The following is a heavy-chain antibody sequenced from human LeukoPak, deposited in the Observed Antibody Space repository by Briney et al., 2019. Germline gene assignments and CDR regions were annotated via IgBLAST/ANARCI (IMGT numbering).Heavy chain of an antibody. CDR3: ARDRDYGDYSGAFDI. Sequence: GGSLRLSCAASGFTFSSYSMNWVRQAPGKGLEWVSSISSSSSYIYYADSVKGRFTISRDNAKNSLYLQMNSLRAEDTAVYYCARDRDYGDYSGAFDIWGQGTMVTVPS. CDR1: GFTFSSYS. V-gene: IGHV3-21*01. CDR2: ISSSSSYI. J-gene: IGHJ3*02. D-gene: IGHD4-17*01.